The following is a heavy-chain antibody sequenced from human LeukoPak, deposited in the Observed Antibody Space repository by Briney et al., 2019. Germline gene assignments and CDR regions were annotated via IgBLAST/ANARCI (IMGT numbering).Heavy chain of an antibody. CDR1: GFVFSNFG. D-gene: IGHD5-18*01. V-gene: IGHV3-33*05. CDR2: IQHDGTNK. Sequence: GTSLRLSCAASGFVFSNFGMHWVRQAPGKGLEWLAAIQHDGTNKYYADSVKGRFTISRDNSENTLYLQMNSLRAEDTAMYYCARADTAMVPFDYWGQGTLVTVSS. J-gene: IGHJ4*02. CDR3: ARADTAMVPFDY.